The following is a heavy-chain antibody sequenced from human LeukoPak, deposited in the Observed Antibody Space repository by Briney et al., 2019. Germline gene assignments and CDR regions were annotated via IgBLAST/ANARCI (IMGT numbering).Heavy chain of an antibody. J-gene: IGHJ5*02. CDR1: GYTSTSYA. CDR3: ARDYSGSYLEGGWFDP. Sequence: GASVKVSCKASGYTSTSYAMHWVRQAPGQRLEWMGWINAGNGNTKYSQKFQGRVTITRDTSASTAYMELSSLRSEDTAVHYCARDYSGSYLEGGWFDPWGQGTLVTVSS. V-gene: IGHV1-3*01. CDR2: INAGNGNT. D-gene: IGHD1-26*01.